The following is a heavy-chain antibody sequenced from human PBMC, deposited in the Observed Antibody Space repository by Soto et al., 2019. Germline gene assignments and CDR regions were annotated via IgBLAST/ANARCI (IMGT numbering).Heavy chain of an antibody. CDR2: ISSSSSYI. D-gene: IGHD5-12*01. Sequence: GGSLRLSCAASGFTFSSYAMHWVRQAPGKGLEWVSSISSSSSYIYYADSVKGRFTISGDNAKNSLYLQMNSLRAEDTAVYDCARDVSGYGVLDYWGQGTLVTLSS. CDR1: GFTFSSYA. CDR3: ARDVSGYGVLDY. J-gene: IGHJ4*02. V-gene: IGHV3-21*01.